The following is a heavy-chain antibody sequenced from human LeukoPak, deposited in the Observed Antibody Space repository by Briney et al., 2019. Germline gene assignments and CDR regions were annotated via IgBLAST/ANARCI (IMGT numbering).Heavy chain of an antibody. D-gene: IGHD1-1*01. CDR2: IYYSGST. CDR1: GGSISSSSYY. CDR3: ARQAPWYNWNDRGWFDP. V-gene: IGHV4-39*01. Sequence: PSETLSLTCTVSGGSISSSSYYWGWIRQPPGKGLEWIGSIYYSGSTYYNPSLKSRVTISVDTSKNQFSLKLSSVTAADTAVYYCARQAPWYNWNDRGWFDPWGQGTLVTVSS. J-gene: IGHJ5*02.